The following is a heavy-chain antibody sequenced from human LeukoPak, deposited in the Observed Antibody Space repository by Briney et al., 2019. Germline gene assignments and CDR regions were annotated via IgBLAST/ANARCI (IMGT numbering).Heavy chain of an antibody. D-gene: IGHD2-2*01. V-gene: IGHV3-30*04. CDR1: GFTFNNYA. J-gene: IGHJ6*03. CDR3: ARQYCSSTGCFYYYYYYMDV. Sequence: GRSLRLSCAASGFTFNNYAMHWVRQAPGKGLEWVAVISYDGSNKYYADSVKGRFTISRDNSKSTLYLQMNSLRGEGTAVYYCARQYCSSTGCFYYYYYYMDVWGKGTTVTVSS. CDR2: ISYDGSNK.